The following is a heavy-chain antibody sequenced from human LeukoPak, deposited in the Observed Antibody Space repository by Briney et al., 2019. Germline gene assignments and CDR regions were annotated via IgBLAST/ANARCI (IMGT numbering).Heavy chain of an antibody. Sequence: PGGSLRLSCAASGFTFSGSALHWVRQASGKGLEWVGRIRSTANGYATAYAASVKGRFTISRDDSKNTAYLQMNSLKTEDTAVYYCTRRPYDSSGFRNWGQGTLVTVSS. D-gene: IGHD3-22*01. V-gene: IGHV3-73*01. CDR3: TRRPYDSSGFRN. J-gene: IGHJ4*02. CDR2: IRSTANGYAT. CDR1: GFTFSGSA.